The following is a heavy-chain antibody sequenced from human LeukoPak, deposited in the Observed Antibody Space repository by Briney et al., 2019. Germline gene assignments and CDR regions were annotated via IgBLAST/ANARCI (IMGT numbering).Heavy chain of an antibody. CDR2: IYYSGST. J-gene: IGHJ6*02. CDR1: GXSISSSSYY. V-gene: IGHV4-39*01. D-gene: IGHD2-8*01. Sequence: SETLSLTCTVSGXSISSSSYYWGWIRQPPGKGLEWIGSIYYSGSTYYNPSLKSRVTISVDTSKNQFSLKLSSVTAADTAVYYCARHVGSIVLMVYVNDYGMDVWGQGTTVTVSS. CDR3: ARHVGSIVLMVYVNDYGMDV.